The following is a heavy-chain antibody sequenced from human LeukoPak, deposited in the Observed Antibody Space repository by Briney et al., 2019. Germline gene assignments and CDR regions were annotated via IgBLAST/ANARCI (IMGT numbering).Heavy chain of an antibody. CDR3: AKDVLGIYWYFDL. V-gene: IGHV3-23*01. D-gene: IGHD2-8*02. CDR1: GFTFSTTA. J-gene: IGHJ2*01. CDR2: ISGSGGST. Sequence: GGSLRLSCAASGFTFSTTAMGWVRQAPGKGLEWVSAISGSGGSTYYADSVKGRFTISRDNSKNTLYLQMNSLRAEDTAVYYCAKDVLGIYWYFDLWGRGTLVTVSS.